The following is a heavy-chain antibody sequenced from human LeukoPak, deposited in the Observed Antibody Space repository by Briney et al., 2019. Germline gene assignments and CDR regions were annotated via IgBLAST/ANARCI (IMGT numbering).Heavy chain of an antibody. CDR3: ARSTAITMIVVVP. CDR1: GGTFSSYA. D-gene: IGHD3-22*01. CDR2: IIPIFGIA. V-gene: IGHV1-69*04. Sequence: SVKVSCKASGGTFSSYAISWVRQAPGQGLEWMGRIIPIFGIANYAQKFQGGVTITADKSTSTAYMELSSLRSEDTAVYYCARSTAITMIVVVPWGQGTLVTVSS. J-gene: IGHJ5*02.